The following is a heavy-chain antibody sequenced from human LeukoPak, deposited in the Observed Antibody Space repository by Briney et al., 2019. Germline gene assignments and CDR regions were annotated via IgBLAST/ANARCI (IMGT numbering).Heavy chain of an antibody. D-gene: IGHD1-26*01. Sequence: SETLSLTCTVSGGSISTYYWSWIRQPPGKGLEWIGYVYCSGGTNYNPSLKSRVTMSVDTSKNQFSLKLRSVTAADTAVYYCARNPSGSFFNWFDPWGQGTLVTVSS. CDR3: ARNPSGSFFNWFDP. CDR2: VYCSGGT. CDR1: GGSISTYY. V-gene: IGHV4-59*01. J-gene: IGHJ5*02.